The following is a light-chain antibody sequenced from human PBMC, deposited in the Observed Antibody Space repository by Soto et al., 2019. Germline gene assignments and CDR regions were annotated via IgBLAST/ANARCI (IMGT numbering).Light chain of an antibody. Sequence: SVLTDPASVSGSPGQAITIACTGASSYVGTYNLVSGYQQHQGKAPKLMVYEGTKRPSGVSNRFSGSTSGNTASLTISGLQAEDEADYYCCSSVGSSTYVFGTGTKVTVL. CDR3: CSSVGSSTYV. CDR2: EGT. V-gene: IGLV2-23*01. CDR1: SSYVGTYNL. J-gene: IGLJ1*01.